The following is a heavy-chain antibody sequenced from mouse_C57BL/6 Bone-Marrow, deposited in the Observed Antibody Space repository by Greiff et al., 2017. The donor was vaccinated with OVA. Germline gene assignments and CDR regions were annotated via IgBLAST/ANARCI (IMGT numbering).Heavy chain of an antibody. Sequence: DVMLVESGEGLVKPGGSLKLSCAASGFTFSSYAMSWVRQTPEKRLEWVAYISSGGDYIYYADTVKGRVTISRDNARNTLYLQMSSLKSEDTAMYYCTRDYDYAMDYWGQGTSVTVSS. D-gene: IGHD2-4*01. CDR1: GFTFSSYA. V-gene: IGHV5-9-1*02. CDR3: TRDYDYAMDY. J-gene: IGHJ4*01. CDR2: ISSGGDYI.